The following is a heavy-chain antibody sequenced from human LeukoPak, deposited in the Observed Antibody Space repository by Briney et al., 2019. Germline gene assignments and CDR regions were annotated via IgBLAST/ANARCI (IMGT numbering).Heavy chain of an antibody. V-gene: IGHV4-59*01. Sequence: PSETLSLTCTVSGGSISSYYWSWIRQPPGKGLEWIGYIYYSGSTNYNPSLKSRVTISVDTSKNQFSLKLRSVTAADTAVYYCARAVAAGYYYMDVWGKGTTVTVSS. J-gene: IGHJ6*03. CDR2: IYYSGST. CDR3: ARAVAAGYYYMDV. D-gene: IGHD6-13*01. CDR1: GGSISSYY.